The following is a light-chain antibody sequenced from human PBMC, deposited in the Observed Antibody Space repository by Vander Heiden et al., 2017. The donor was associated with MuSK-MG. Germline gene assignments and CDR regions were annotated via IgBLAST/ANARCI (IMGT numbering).Light chain of an antibody. V-gene: IGLV3-19*01. CDR2: DED. CDR3: NSRDSSGNHVV. J-gene: IGLJ2*01. CDR1: SLRRYY. Sequence: SSELTQDPAVSVALGQTVRITCQGDSLRRYYASWYQQKPGQAPVLVIYDEDKRPSGIPARFSGASSGDTTFLTITGAQAEDEADYYCNSRDSSGNHVVFGGGTKLTVL.